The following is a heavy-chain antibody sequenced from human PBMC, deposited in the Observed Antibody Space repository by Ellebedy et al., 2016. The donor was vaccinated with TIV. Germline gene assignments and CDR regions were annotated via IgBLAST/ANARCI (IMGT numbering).Heavy chain of an antibody. CDR1: GFTFAIYS. Sequence: GGSLRLSXAASGFTFAIYSMNWVRQAPGKGLEWVSYIPDSSSPIYYADSVKGRFTVSRDNAKNSLFLQMNSLRDEDTAVYYCATSNGHLDHWGQGTLVTVSS. CDR2: IPDSSSPI. CDR3: ATSNGHLDH. V-gene: IGHV3-48*02. D-gene: IGHD2-8*01. J-gene: IGHJ4*02.